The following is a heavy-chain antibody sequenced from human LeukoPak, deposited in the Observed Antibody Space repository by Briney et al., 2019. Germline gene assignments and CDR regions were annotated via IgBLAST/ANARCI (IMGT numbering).Heavy chain of an antibody. CDR2: IYIGGST. V-gene: IGHV3-53*01. Sequence: GGSLRLSCAASGFTVSSNYMSWVRQAPGKGLEWVSVIYIGGSTYYADSVRGRFTISRDNSKNTLYLQMNSLRAEDTAVYYCARGGTAAYAFDIWGQGTMVTVSS. J-gene: IGHJ3*02. D-gene: IGHD6-13*01. CDR1: GFTVSSNY. CDR3: ARGGTAAYAFDI.